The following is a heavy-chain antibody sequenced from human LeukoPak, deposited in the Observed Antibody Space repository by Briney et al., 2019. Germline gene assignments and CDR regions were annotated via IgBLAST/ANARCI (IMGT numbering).Heavy chain of an antibody. CDR2: IYYSGST. V-gene: IGHV4-39*01. CDR3: ARVGKPYYYYMDV. Sequence: PSETLSLTCTVSGGSISSNNYYWGWIRQPPGKGLEWIGSIYYSGSTYYNPSLKSRVTISVDTSKNQFSLKLSSVTAADTAVYYCARVGKPYYYYMDVWGKGTTVTISS. D-gene: IGHD3-10*01. CDR1: GGSISSNNYY. J-gene: IGHJ6*03.